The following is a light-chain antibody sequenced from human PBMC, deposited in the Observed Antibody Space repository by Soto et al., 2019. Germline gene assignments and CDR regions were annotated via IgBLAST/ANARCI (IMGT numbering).Light chain of an antibody. CDR1: QNVANS. Sequence: EIVLTQSPVTLSLSPGERATLSCRASQNVANSLAWYQQKPGQAPRLLIYDASNRATGIPARFSGSGSGTDFTLTISSLEPEDFAVYYCQQRSNWPPITFGQGTRLEIK. J-gene: IGKJ5*01. CDR3: QQRSNWPPIT. CDR2: DAS. V-gene: IGKV3-11*01.